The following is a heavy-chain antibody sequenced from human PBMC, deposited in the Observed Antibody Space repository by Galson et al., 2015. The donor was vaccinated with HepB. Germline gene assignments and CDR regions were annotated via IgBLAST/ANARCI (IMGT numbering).Heavy chain of an antibody. V-gene: IGHV2-70*01. J-gene: IGHJ6*02. CDR3: ARIGGGKYGGSYYYYYGMDV. CDR2: IDWDDDK. D-gene: IGHD4-23*01. Sequence: PALVKPTQTLTLTCTFSGFSLSTSGMCVSWIRQPPGKALEWLALIDWDDDKYYSTSLKTRLTISKDTSKNQVVLTMTNMDPVDTATYYCARIGGGKYGGSYYYYYGMDVWGQGTTVTVSS. CDR1: GFSLSTSGMC.